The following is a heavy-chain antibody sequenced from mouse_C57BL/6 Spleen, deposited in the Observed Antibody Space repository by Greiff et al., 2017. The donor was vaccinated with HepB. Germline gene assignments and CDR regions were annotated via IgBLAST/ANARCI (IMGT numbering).Heavy chain of an antibody. V-gene: IGHV6-3*01. CDR1: GFTFSNYW. J-gene: IGHJ4*01. CDR3: TEDGYDGSGAMDY. Sequence: EVKLMESGGGLVQPGGSMKLSCVASGFTFSNYWMNWVRQSPEKGLEWVAQIRLKSDNYATNYAESVKGRFTISRDDSKSSVYLQMNNLRAEDTGIYYCTEDGYDGSGAMDYWGQGTSVTVSS. D-gene: IGHD2-2*01. CDR2: IRLKSDNYAT.